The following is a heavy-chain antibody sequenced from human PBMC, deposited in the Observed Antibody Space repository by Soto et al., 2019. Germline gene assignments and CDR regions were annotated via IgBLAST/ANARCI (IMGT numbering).Heavy chain of an antibody. CDR1: GGSISSYY. Sequence: SETLSLTCTVSGGSISSYYWSWIRQPPGKGLEWIGYIYYSGSTDYNPSLKSRVTISVDTSKNQFSLKLSSVTAADTAVYYCARGSSGWFDRAHFDYWGQGTLVTVSS. CDR3: ARGSSGWFDRAHFDY. J-gene: IGHJ4*02. CDR2: IYYSGST. V-gene: IGHV4-59*01. D-gene: IGHD6-19*01.